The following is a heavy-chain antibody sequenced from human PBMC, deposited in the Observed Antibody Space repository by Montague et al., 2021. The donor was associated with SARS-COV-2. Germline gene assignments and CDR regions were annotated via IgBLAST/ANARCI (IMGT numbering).Heavy chain of an antibody. CDR3: SRTQPELEPLPLDAYDI. J-gene: IGHJ3*02. CDR1: GFSLSTRGVG. D-gene: IGHD1-1*01. Sequence: VKPTQTLTLTCTFSGFSLSTRGVGVGWIRQPPGKALEWLALIYWNEENRYSPSLRSRLTITKETSKNQVVLTMTNMDPVDTATYYCSRTQPELEPLPLDAYDIWGQGTMVTVSS. V-gene: IGHV2-5*01. CDR2: IYWNEEN.